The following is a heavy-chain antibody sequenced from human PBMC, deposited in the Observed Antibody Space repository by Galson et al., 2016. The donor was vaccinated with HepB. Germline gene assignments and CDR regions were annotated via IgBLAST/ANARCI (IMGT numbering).Heavy chain of an antibody. CDR3: AKMPLYTPNPLDAFEI. Sequence: SLRLSCAASGFTFTRYAMSWVRQAPGKGLEWVSAISASGGSIYYADSVKGRFTISRDNSKNTLYLQMNSLRAEDTAIYYCAKMPLYTPNPLDAFEIWGQGTMVTVSS. CDR1: GFTFTRYA. CDR2: ISASGGSI. V-gene: IGHV3-23*01. J-gene: IGHJ3*02. D-gene: IGHD3-16*01.